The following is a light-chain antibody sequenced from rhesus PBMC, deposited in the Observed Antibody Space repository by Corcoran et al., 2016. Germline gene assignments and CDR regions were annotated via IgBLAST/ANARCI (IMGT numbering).Light chain of an antibody. V-gene: IGKV1-21*01. CDR1: QGISSW. Sequence: DIQMTQSPSSLAASVGDRVTITCRASQGISSWLAWYQQKPGKAPKVLIYKAASLQSGVPSRFSGTGSRTVFTLTISSLQPEDLATYYCQRYNTAPLTFGGGTKVAIK. J-gene: IGKJ4*01. CDR2: KAA. CDR3: QRYNTAPLT.